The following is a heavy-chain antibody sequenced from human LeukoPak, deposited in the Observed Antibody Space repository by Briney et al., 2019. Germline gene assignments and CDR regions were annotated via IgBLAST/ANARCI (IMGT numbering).Heavy chain of an antibody. Sequence: ASVKVSCKASGYTFTSYGISWVRQAPGQGLEWMGWISAYNGNTNYAQKLQGRVTMTTDTSTSTAYMELRSLRSDDTAVYYCASSRYYYDSSGYPQAFDIWGQGTMVTVSS. CDR1: GYTFTSYG. V-gene: IGHV1-18*01. J-gene: IGHJ3*02. CDR2: ISAYNGNT. D-gene: IGHD3-22*01. CDR3: ASSRYYYDSSGYPQAFDI.